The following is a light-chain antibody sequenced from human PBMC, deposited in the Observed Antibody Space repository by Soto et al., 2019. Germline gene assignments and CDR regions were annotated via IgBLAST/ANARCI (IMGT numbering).Light chain of an antibody. CDR3: NSYVDVSNG. CDR2: EVS. CDR1: SSDVGKYDY. Sequence: LTHAPSGSGSHGQSITISCTGTSSDVGKYDYVSWFQHHPAKAPKLIIHEVSKRPSGVPDRFSGSTSGSTASLTVSGLQTEDEADYYCNSYVDVSNGFGTGTKVTV. J-gene: IGLJ1*01. V-gene: IGLV2-8*01.